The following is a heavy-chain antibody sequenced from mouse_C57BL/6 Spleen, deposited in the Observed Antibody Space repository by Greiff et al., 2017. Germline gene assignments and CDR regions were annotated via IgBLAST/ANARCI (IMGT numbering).Heavy chain of an antibody. J-gene: IGHJ3*01. CDR3: TRSAYGNYRAWFAY. Sequence: QVQLQQSGAELVRPGASVTLSCKASGYTFTDYEMHWVKQTPVHGLEWIGAIDPETGGTAYNQKFKGKAILTADKSSSTAYMELRSLTSEDSAVYYCTRSAYGNYRAWFAYWGQGTLVTVSA. CDR1: GYTFTDYE. D-gene: IGHD2-1*01. CDR2: IDPETGGT. V-gene: IGHV1-15*01.